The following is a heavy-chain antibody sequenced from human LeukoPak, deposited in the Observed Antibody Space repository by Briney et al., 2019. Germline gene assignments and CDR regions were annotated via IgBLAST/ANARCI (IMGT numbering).Heavy chain of an antibody. D-gene: IGHD1-1*01. CDR1: GYTFNDYG. J-gene: IGHJ4*02. V-gene: IGHV1-18*01. CDR2: ISVDNGNT. Sequence: SVKVSCKASGYTFNDYGITGVRQAPGHGLEGMGCISVDNGNTDYAQKLQVRVTMTTDTSQSTAYMELRSLRSDDTAVYYCARRSHLGLDHFDYWGQGTLVTVSS. CDR3: ARRSHLGLDHFDY.